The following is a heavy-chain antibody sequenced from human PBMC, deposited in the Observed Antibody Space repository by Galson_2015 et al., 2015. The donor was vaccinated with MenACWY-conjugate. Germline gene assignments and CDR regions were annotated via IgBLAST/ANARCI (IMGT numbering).Heavy chain of an antibody. Sequence: SLRLSCAASGFTFSTYAMSWVRQAPGKGLEWVSGITYYADSVKGRFTISRDNSKNTLYLQMNSLRAEDTAVYYCAKNLAPKWELLKTGDYWGQGTLVTVSS. V-gene: IGHV3-23*01. D-gene: IGHD1-26*01. J-gene: IGHJ4*02. CDR1: GFTFSTYA. CDR2: IT. CDR3: AKNLAPKWELLKTGDY.